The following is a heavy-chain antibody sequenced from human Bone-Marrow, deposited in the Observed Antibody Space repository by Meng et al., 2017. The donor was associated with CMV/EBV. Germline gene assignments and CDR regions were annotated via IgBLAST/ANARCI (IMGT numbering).Heavy chain of an antibody. J-gene: IGHJ4*02. D-gene: IGHD2-2*01. CDR2: ISGSGGST. V-gene: IGHV3-23*01. CDR3: ALNGDEEEEVVPVVAY. Sequence: GESLKISCAASGFTFSSYAMSWVRQAPGKGLEWVSAISGSGGSTYYADSVKSRFTISRDNSKNTLYLQMNSLRAEDTAVYYCALNGDEEEEVVPVVAYWGQGTLVTVSS. CDR1: GFTFSSYA.